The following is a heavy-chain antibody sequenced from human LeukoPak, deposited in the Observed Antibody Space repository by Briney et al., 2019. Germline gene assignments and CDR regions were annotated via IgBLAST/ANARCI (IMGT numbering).Heavy chain of an antibody. D-gene: IGHD5-12*01. CDR2: ISSSSSYI. V-gene: IGHV3-21*01. Sequence: GGSLRLSCAASGFTFSRYSMNWVRQAPGKGLEWVSSISSSSSYIYYADSVKGRFTISRDNAKNSLYLQMNSLRAEDTAVYYCARARSGYDFDYWGQGTLVTVSS. CDR3: ARARSGYDFDY. J-gene: IGHJ4*02. CDR1: GFTFSRYS.